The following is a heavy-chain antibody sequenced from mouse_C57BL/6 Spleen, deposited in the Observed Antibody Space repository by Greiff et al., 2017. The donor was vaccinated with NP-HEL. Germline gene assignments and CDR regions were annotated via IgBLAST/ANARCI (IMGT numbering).Heavy chain of an antibody. V-gene: IGHV5-4*01. CDR2: ISDGGSYT. CDR3: ARDKNSLDY. Sequence: VQLKESGGGLVKPGGSLKLSCAASGFTFSSYAMSWVRQTPEKRLEWVATISDGGSYTYYPDNVKGRFTISRDNAKNNLYLQMSHLKSEDTAMYYCARDKNSLDYWGQGTTLTVSS. J-gene: IGHJ2*01. CDR1: GFTFSSYA.